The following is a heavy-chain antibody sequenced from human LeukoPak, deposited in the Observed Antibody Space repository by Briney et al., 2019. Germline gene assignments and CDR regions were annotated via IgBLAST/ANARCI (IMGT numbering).Heavy chain of an antibody. D-gene: IGHD3-16*02. CDR3: ARHIGGGIEDMDV. J-gene: IGHJ6*03. V-gene: IGHV4-59*08. Sequence: SETLSLTCTVSGGSIGTYYWCWVRQSPGTGLEWIGYIYVTGTRYNPYLQSRVTISVDRSRNQFFLKMTSVTAADTAVYYCARHIGGGIEDMDVWGRGTKVTVSS. CDR2: IYVTGT. CDR1: GGSIGTYY.